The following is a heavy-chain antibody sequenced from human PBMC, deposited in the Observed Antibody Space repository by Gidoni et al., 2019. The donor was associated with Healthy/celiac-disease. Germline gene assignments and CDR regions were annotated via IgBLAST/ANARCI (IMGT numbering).Heavy chain of an antibody. CDR3: ARGDGYLIDY. J-gene: IGHJ4*02. CDR1: GGSFSGYY. Sequence: QVQLQQWGAGLLKPSETLSLTCAVYGGSFSGYYWSWIRQPPGKGLEWIGEINHSGSTNYNPSLKSRVTISVDTSKNQFSLKLSSVTAADTAVYYWARGDGYLIDYWGQGTLVTVSS. V-gene: IGHV4-34*01. CDR2: INHSGST. D-gene: IGHD6-13*01.